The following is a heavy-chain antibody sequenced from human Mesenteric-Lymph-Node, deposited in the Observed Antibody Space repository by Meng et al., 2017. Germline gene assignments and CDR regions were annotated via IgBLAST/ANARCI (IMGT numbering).Heavy chain of an antibody. CDR2: IYTSGST. Sequence: SETLSLTCTVSGGSISSGSYYWSWIRQPAGKGLEWIGRIYTSGSTNYNPSLKSRVTISVDTSKNQFSLKLSSVTAADTAVYYCARTRYSYGDSDFDYWGQGTLVTVSS. V-gene: IGHV4-61*02. CDR1: GGSISSGSYY. D-gene: IGHD5-18*01. CDR3: ARTRYSYGDSDFDY. J-gene: IGHJ4*02.